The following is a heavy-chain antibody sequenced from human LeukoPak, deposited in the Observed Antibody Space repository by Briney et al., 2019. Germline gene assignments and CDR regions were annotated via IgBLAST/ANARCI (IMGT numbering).Heavy chain of an antibody. CDR3: ARVRITIFGAAIVGTDV. Sequence: SETLSLTCAVYGGSFSGYYWSWIRQPPGKGLEWIGEINHSGSTNYNPSLKSRVTISVDTSKNQFSLKLSSVTAADTAVYYCARVRITIFGAAIVGTDVWGKGTTVTVSS. J-gene: IGHJ6*04. CDR2: INHSGST. V-gene: IGHV4-34*01. D-gene: IGHD3-3*01. CDR1: GGSFSGYY.